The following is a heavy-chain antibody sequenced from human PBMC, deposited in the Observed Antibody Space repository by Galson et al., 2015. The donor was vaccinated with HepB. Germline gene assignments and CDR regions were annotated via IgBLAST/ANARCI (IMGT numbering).Heavy chain of an antibody. CDR2: IYTSGST. CDR1: GGSISSGSYY. D-gene: IGHD3-10*01. V-gene: IGHV4-61*02. Sequence: TLSLTCTVSGGSISSGSYYWSWIRQPAGRGLEWIGRIYTSGSTNYNPSLKSRVTMSVDTSKNQFSLKLSSVTAADTAVYYCARGSITMVRGVIALFANWFDPWGQGTLVTVSS. J-gene: IGHJ5*02. CDR3: ARGSITMVRGVIALFANWFDP.